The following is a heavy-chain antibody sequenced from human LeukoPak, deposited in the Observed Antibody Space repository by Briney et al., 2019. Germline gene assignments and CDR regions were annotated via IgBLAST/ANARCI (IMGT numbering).Heavy chain of an antibody. V-gene: IGHV3-30*02. J-gene: IGHJ6*03. CDR3: ARGYSSSWHHYYYYMDV. CDR2: IRYDGSHE. D-gene: IGHD6-13*01. CDR1: GFTCSTRD. Sequence: GGSLRLSCGASGFTCSTRDMHWVRQAPGKGLEWVAFIRYDGSHEYYADSVKGRFTISRDNAKNSLYLQMNSLRAEDTAVYYCARGYSSSWHHYYYYMDVWGKGTTVTVSS.